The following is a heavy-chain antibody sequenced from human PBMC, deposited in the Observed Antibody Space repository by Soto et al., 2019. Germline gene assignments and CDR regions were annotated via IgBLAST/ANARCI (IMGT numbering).Heavy chain of an antibody. D-gene: IGHD3-16*02. J-gene: IGHJ5*02. CDR1: GGSIRNGGCY. Sequence: SEPLSVPCTVFGGSIRNGGCYWSWIRQHPGKGLEWIGYIYYSGSTYYNPSLKSRVTISVDTPKNQFSLKLSSVTAADTAVYYCARSVNPWGQGTLVTVSS. CDR2: IYYSGST. V-gene: IGHV4-31*03. CDR3: ARSVNP.